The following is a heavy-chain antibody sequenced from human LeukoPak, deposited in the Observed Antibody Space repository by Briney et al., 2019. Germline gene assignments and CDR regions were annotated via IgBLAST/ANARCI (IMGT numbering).Heavy chain of an antibody. CDR3: ARGRARVYSSSRVANWFDP. Sequence: PSETLSLTCTVSGGSISSNSYYWGWIRPPPGKELEWIGSICYSGNTYYNPSLKSRVTISVDTSKNQFSLKLSSVTAADTAVYYCARGRARVYSSSRVANWFDPWGQGTLVTVSS. CDR1: GGSISSNSYY. CDR2: ICYSGNT. V-gene: IGHV4-39*01. D-gene: IGHD6-13*01. J-gene: IGHJ5*02.